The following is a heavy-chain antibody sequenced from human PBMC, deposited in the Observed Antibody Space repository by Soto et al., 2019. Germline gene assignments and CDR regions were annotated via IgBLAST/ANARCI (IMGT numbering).Heavy chain of an antibody. CDR2: MNPNSGNT. J-gene: IGHJ6*02. D-gene: IGHD2-15*01. CDR3: ARDRRYIVVVGAAPWAMDV. CDR1: GYTFTSYD. V-gene: IGHV1-8*01. Sequence: ASVKVSCKASGYTFTSYDIKWVRQATGQGLEWMGWMNPNSGNTGYAQKFQGRVTMTRDTSISTADKELSSLRSEDTAVYFCARDRRYIVVVGAAPWAMDVWGQGATVTVSS.